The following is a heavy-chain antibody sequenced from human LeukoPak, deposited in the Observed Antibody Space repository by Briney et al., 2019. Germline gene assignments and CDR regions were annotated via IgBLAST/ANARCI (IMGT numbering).Heavy chain of an antibody. V-gene: IGHV1-2*02. Sequence: ASVKVSCKASGYTFTGYYMHWVRQAPGQGLEWMGWINPNSGGTNYAQKFQGRVTMTGDTSISTAYMELSRLRSDDTAVYYCAVGGGYCSSTSCYTAHFQHWGQGTLVTVSS. J-gene: IGHJ1*01. D-gene: IGHD2-2*02. CDR3: AVGGGYCSSTSCYTAHFQH. CDR1: GYTFTGYY. CDR2: INPNSGGT.